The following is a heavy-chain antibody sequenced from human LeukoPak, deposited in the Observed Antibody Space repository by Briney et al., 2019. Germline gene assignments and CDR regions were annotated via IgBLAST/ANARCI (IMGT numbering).Heavy chain of an antibody. J-gene: IGHJ3*02. D-gene: IGHD3-3*01. CDR2: IYTSGST. Sequence: PSETLSLTCTVSGGSISSYYWSWIRQPAGKGLEWIGRIYTSGSTNYNPSLKSRVTMSVDTSKNQFSLKLSSVTAADTAVYYCARDSSGSPLDAFDIWGQGTMVTVSP. V-gene: IGHV4-4*07. CDR1: GGSISSYY. CDR3: ARDSSGSPLDAFDI.